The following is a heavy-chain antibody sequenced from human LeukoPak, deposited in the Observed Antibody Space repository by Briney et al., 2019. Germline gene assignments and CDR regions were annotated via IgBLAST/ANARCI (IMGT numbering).Heavy chain of an antibody. D-gene: IGHD4-17*01. CDR3: ARDPRGTTVTSLKIDY. Sequence: PGGSLRLSCAGSGFTFSSYSMNWVRQAPGKGLEWVSSISSGRTYIYYADSVKGRFTISRDNAQNSLDLQMNSLRAEDTAVYYCARDPRGTTVTSLKIDYWGQGTLVTVSS. J-gene: IGHJ4*02. V-gene: IGHV3-21*01. CDR1: GFTFSSYS. CDR2: ISSGRTYI.